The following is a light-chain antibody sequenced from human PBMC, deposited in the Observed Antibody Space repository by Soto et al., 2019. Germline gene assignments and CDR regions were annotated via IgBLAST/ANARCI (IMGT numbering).Light chain of an antibody. CDR3: SSYTSGSAWV. CDR2: EVS. J-gene: IGLJ3*02. Sequence: QSALTQPASVSGSPGQSITISCTGTSSDVGGYDYVSWYPQHPGKTPKLIIYEVSNRPSGISNRFSGSKSAYTASLTISGLKTEDEADYYCSSYTSGSAWVFGGGTKLTVL. V-gene: IGLV2-14*01. CDR1: SSDVGGYDY.